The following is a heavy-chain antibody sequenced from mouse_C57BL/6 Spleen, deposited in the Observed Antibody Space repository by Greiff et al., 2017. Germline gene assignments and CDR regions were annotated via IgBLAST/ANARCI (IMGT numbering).Heavy chain of an antibody. J-gene: IGHJ4*01. Sequence: VQLQQPGAELVRPGSSVKLSCKASGYTFTSYWMHWVKQRPIQGLEWIGNIDPSDSETHYNQKFKDKATLTVDKSSSTAYMQLSSLTSEDSAVXDCARSVVAKDYAMDYWGQGTSGTVSS. CDR3: ARSVVAKDYAMDY. CDR1: GYTFTSYW. V-gene: IGHV1-52*01. CDR2: IDPSDSET. D-gene: IGHD1-1*01.